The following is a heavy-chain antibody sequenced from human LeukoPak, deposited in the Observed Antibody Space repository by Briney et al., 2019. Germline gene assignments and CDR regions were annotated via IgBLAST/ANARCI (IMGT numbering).Heavy chain of an antibody. J-gene: IGHJ3*02. Sequence: PSETLSLTCTVSGGSISSYYWSWIRQPPGKGLEWIGYIYYSGSTNYNPSLKSRVTISVDTSKNQFSLKLSSVTAADTAVYYCARVRNSCFWSGCRAFDIWGQGTMVTVSS. CDR2: IYYSGST. CDR1: GGSISSYY. CDR3: ARVRNSCFWSGCRAFDI. D-gene: IGHD3-3*01. V-gene: IGHV4-59*01.